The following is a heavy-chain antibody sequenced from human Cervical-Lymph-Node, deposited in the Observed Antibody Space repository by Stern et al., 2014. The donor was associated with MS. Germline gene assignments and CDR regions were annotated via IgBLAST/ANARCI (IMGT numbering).Heavy chain of an antibody. CDR3: ARRPYYSAAIDY. CDR2: IFYTGSS. V-gene: IGHV4-30-4*01. Sequence: QLQLQESGPGLVKPSQTLSLTCTVSGGSISSDDHYWGWIRQSPGKGLEWIGYIFYTGSSHYNPSLKSRVVISVDTYNSQFSLRLSSVTAADTAVYYCARRPYYSAAIDYWGQGTLVTVSS. D-gene: IGHD3-10*01. J-gene: IGHJ4*02. CDR1: GGSISSDDHY.